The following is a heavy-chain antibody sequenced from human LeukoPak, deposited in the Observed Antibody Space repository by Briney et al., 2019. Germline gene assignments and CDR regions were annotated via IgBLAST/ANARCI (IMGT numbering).Heavy chain of an antibody. CDR2: ISPHNGDT. J-gene: IGHJ1*01. D-gene: IGHD3/OR15-3a*01. CDR1: GYSFSDYY. CDR3: AREGTVRELDY. V-gene: IGHV1-2*02. Sequence: GASVKVSCKAPGYSFSDYYIHWVRQAPGQGLEWMGWISPHNGDTNYDQMFQGRLTLTRDTSISTVYMEVSRLRSDDAAVYYCAREGTVRELDYWGQGTLVTVSS.